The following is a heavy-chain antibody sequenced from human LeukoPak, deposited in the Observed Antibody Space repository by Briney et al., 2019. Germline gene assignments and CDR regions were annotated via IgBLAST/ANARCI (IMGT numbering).Heavy chain of an antibody. D-gene: IGHD5-24*01. CDR2: IYYSGST. CDR3: ARHRRDGYNYDY. CDR1: GGSISSYY. J-gene: IGHJ4*02. Sequence: SETLSLTCTVSGGSISSYYWSWIRQPPGKGLEWIGYIYYSGSTNYNPSLKSRVTISVDTSKNQFSLKLSSVTAADTAVYYCARHRRDGYNYDYWGQGTLVTASS. V-gene: IGHV4-59*08.